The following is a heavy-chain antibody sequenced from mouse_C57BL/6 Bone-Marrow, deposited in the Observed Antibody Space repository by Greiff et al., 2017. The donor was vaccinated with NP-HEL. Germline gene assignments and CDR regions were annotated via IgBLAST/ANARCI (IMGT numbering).Heavy chain of an antibody. D-gene: IGHD2-3*01. CDR2: IRSKSSNYAT. J-gene: IGHJ4*01. CDR3: LRGGGGWLLPPPHYYAMDY. CDR1: GFTFNTYA. Sequence: EVQGVESGGGLVQPKGSLKLSCAASGFTFNTYAMHWVRQAPGKGLEWVARIRSKSSNYATYYADSVKDRFTISRDDSPSMLYLQMNNLKTEDTAMYDCLRGGGGWLLPPPHYYAMDYWGQGTSVTVSS. V-gene: IGHV10-3*01.